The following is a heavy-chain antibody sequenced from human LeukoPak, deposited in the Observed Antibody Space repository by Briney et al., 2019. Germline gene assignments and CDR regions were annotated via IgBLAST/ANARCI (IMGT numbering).Heavy chain of an antibody. Sequence: RGESLKISCKGSGYSFTSYWIAWVRQMPGRGLEWMGLIYPGDSNTRYSPSFQGQVTFSADKSITTAYLQWSSLRASDTAMYYCARSVAGPDYWGQGTLVTVPS. J-gene: IGHJ4*02. CDR3: ARSVAGPDY. V-gene: IGHV5-51*01. CDR1: GYSFTSYW. CDR2: IYPGDSNT. D-gene: IGHD6-19*01.